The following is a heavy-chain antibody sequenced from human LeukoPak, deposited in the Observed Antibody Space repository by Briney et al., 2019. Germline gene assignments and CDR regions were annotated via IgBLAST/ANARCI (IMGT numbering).Heavy chain of an antibody. V-gene: IGHV3-23*01. CDR2: ISGSGGST. CDR3: ARQRFVAGSLYYYGMDV. CDR1: GFTFSSYA. Sequence: GGSLRLSCAASGFTFSSYAMSWVLQAPGKGLEWVSAISGSGGSTYYAGSVKGRFTISRDNSKNTLYLQMNSLRAEDTAVYYCARQRFVAGSLYYYGMDVWGQGTTVTVSS. J-gene: IGHJ6*02. D-gene: IGHD6-19*01.